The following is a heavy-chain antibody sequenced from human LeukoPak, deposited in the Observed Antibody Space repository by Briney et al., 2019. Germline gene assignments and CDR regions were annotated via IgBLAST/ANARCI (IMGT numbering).Heavy chain of an antibody. CDR3: ARDLGYDSSGWIIESAFDI. Sequence: GGSLRLSCAASGFTFSSYSMNWVRQAPGKGLEWVSYISSSSSTIYYADSVKGRFTISRDNAKNSLYLQMNSLRAEDTAVYYCARDLGYDSSGWIIESAFDIWGQGTMVTVSS. V-gene: IGHV3-48*01. D-gene: IGHD3-22*01. CDR1: GFTFSSYS. CDR2: ISSSSSTI. J-gene: IGHJ3*02.